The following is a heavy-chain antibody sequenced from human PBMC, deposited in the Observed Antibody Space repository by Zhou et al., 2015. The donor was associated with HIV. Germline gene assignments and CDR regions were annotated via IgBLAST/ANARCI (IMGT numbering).Heavy chain of an antibody. CDR3: ASPRDGYNSFPVD. Sequence: QVQLVQSGAEVKKPGSSVKVSCKASGGTFSSYAISWVRQAPGQGLEWMGGFIPPFATAHYAQKFQGRATITADESTNTAYMELSSLRSEDTAVYYCASPRDGYNSFPVDWGQGTLVTVSS. CDR1: GGTFSSYA. D-gene: IGHD5-24*01. V-gene: IGHV1-69*12. J-gene: IGHJ4*02. CDR2: FIPPFATA.